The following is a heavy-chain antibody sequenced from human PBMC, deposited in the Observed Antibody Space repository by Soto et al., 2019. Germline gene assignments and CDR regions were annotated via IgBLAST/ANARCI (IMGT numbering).Heavy chain of an antibody. J-gene: IGHJ4*02. Sequence: ASVKVSCKASGYTFTSYGISWVRQAPGQGLEWMGWVSAYNGNTNYAQKLQGRVTMTTDTSTSTAYMELRSLRSDDTDVYYCAGDRQHLVLSAFDYWGQGTLVTVSS. V-gene: IGHV1-18*04. CDR2: VSAYNGNT. D-gene: IGHD6-6*01. CDR1: GYTFTSYG. CDR3: AGDRQHLVLSAFDY.